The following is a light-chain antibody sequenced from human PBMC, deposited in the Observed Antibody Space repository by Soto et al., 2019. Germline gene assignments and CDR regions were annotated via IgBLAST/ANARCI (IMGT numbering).Light chain of an antibody. Sequence: ILMTQSPATLSVSPGERATLSCRASQSVSNNLAWYQQKPGQAPRLLIYDASTRATAIPARFSRSGSGTEFPLTISGLQSEDVAVYYCQQYNNWRPWTFGQGTKVEIK. V-gene: IGKV3-15*01. CDR3: QQYNNWRPWT. CDR2: DAS. CDR1: QSVSNN. J-gene: IGKJ1*01.